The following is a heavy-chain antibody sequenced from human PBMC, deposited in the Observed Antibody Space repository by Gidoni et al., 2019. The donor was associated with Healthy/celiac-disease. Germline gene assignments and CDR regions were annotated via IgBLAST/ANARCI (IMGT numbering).Heavy chain of an antibody. D-gene: IGHD3-10*01. CDR3: ATDLGVRGVIPFDP. CDR2: FDLEDGET. V-gene: IGHV1-24*01. CDR1: GYTRTELS. Sequence: QVQLVQSGAEVKKPGASVKVSCKVSGYTRTELSRHWVRQDPGKGLEWMGGFDLEDGETIYAQKFQGRVTMTEETSTDTAYMELSSLRSEDTAVYYCATDLGVRGVIPFDPWGQGTLVTVSS. J-gene: IGHJ5*02.